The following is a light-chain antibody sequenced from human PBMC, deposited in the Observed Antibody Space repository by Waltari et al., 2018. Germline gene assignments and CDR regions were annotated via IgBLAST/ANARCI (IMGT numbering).Light chain of an antibody. CDR2: GTS. CDR3: QQYRRFWT. V-gene: IGKV1-5*03. Sequence: EIQLTQSPSILSAFVGDKVIITCRASQDISDSLAWFQQKPGQAPQLLIYGTSTLQNTVPPRFSGSGSGTEFTLTISRLQPDDFATYYCQQYRRFWTFGQGTKVELK. J-gene: IGKJ1*01. CDR1: QDISDS.